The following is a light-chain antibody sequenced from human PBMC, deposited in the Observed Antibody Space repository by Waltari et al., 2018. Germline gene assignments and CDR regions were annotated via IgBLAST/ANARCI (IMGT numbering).Light chain of an antibody. CDR2: AAS. V-gene: IGKV1-9*01. CDR1: QGISTY. J-gene: IGKJ2*02. Sequence: IQLTQSPSSLSASVGDRVTITCRSSQGISTYLAWYQQKPGEAPKLLIYAASTLQSGVPSRFSGSGSGTDFTLTISSLQPEDFATYYCQQLYTYPCTFGQGTKLEIK. CDR3: QQLYTYPCT.